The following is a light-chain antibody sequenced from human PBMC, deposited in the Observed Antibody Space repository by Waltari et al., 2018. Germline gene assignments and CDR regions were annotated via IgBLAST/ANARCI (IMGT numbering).Light chain of an antibody. Sequence: EIVMTQSPATLSVFPGERATLSCRASQSVRSNLAWYQQRPGQAPRLLIYGASTRATGIPARFSGSGSGTDFTLTISSLQAEDVAVYYCHQYYSTPYTFGQGTKLEIK. J-gene: IGKJ2*01. CDR1: QSVRSN. CDR2: GAS. CDR3: HQYYSTPYT. V-gene: IGKV3-15*01.